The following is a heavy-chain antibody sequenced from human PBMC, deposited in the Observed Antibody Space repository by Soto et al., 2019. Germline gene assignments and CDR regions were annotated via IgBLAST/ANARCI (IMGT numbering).Heavy chain of an antibody. Sequence: SGPTLVNPTQTLTLTCTFSGFSLTTSGVAVGWIRQPPGKALEWLARIDWDGDKHYSTSLKTRLTISKDTSKNQVVLTMTNVDPVDTATYYCARILTHTVVRGANDYWGLGTLVTVSS. CDR2: IDWDGDK. D-gene: IGHD3-10*01. CDR3: ARILTHTVVRGANDY. V-gene: IGHV2-70*11. CDR1: GFSLTTSGVA. J-gene: IGHJ4*02.